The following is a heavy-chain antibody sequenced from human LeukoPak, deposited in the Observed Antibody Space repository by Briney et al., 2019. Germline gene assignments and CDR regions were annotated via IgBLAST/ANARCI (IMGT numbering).Heavy chain of an antibody. V-gene: IGHV1-69*05. CDR3: ARGYPLDTAINWFDP. CDR1: GGTFSSYA. J-gene: IGHJ5*02. CDR2: IIPIFGTA. Sequence: SVKVSCKASGGTFSSYAISWVRQAPGQGLEWMGGIIPIFGTANYAQKFQGRVTITTDESTSTAYMELRSLRSDDTAVYYCARGYPLDTAINWFDPWGQGTLVTVSS. D-gene: IGHD5-18*01.